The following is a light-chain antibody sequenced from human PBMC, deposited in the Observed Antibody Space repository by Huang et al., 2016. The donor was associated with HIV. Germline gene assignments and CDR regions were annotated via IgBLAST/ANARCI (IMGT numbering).Light chain of an antibody. CDR3: QQYDNWPLT. V-gene: IGKV3-15*01. CDR1: HSVSSN. J-gene: IGKJ5*01. Sequence: ERVMTQSPATLSVAPGERVTLSCRASHSVSSNLAWYQQKPGQAPRLLIHGASTRATGIPARFSGSGSGTEFTLAISSLQSEDSGGYFCQQYDNWPLTFGQGTRLEIK. CDR2: GAS.